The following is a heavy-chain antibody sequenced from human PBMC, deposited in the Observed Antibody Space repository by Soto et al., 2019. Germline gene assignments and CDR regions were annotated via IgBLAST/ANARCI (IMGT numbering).Heavy chain of an antibody. D-gene: IGHD2-2*02. V-gene: IGHV1-46*01. J-gene: IGHJ4*02. CDR3: ARTAGYCTSTSCYTSLLPPDY. CDR2: INPSGGST. CDR1: GYTFTSYY. Sequence: ASVKVSCKASGYTFTSYYMHWVRQAPGQGLEWMGIINPSGGSTSYAQKFQGRVTMTRDTSTSTVYMELSSLRSEDTAVYYCARTAGYCTSTSCYTSLLPPDYWGQGTLVTVSS.